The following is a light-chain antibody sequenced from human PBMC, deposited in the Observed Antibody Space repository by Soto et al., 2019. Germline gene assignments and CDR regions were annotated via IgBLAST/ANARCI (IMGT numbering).Light chain of an antibody. Sequence: QSALTQPPSASGSPGQSVTISCTGTTSDVRGYNHVAWYQQYPGKAPKLMIYDVSKRPSGVPDRFSGSKSGNTASLTVSGLQDEDEADYYCNSYADGDNYVFGTETKVTVL. CDR1: TSDVRGYNH. CDR3: NSYADGDNYV. V-gene: IGLV2-8*01. CDR2: DVS. J-gene: IGLJ1*01.